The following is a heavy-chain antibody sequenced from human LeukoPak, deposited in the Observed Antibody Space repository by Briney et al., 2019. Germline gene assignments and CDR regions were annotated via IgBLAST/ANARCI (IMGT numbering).Heavy chain of an antibody. CDR2: IYYSGST. CDR3: ARQGGGEDY. J-gene: IGHJ4*02. CDR1: GGSISSYY. D-gene: IGHD2-21*01. V-gene: IGHV4-59*08. Sequence: PSETLSLTCTVSGGSISSYYWSWIRQPPGKGLEWIGYIYYSGSTNYSPSLKSRVTISVDTSKNQFSLKLSSVTAADTAVYYCARQGGGEDYWGQGTLVTVSS.